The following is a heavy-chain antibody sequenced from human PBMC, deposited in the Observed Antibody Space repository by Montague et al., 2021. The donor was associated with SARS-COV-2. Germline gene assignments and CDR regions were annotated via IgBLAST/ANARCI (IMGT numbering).Heavy chain of an antibody. CDR3: ARAGYYDSSGYGYY. CDR1: GFTFSSYE. Sequence: SLRLSCAASGFTFSSYEMNLVRQAPGKGLEWVSYISSSGSTIYYSDSVKGRFTISRDNAKNSLYLQMNSLRAEDTAVYYCARAGYYDSSGYGYYWGQGTLVTVSS. D-gene: IGHD3-22*01. J-gene: IGHJ4*02. CDR2: ISSSGSTI. V-gene: IGHV3-48*03.